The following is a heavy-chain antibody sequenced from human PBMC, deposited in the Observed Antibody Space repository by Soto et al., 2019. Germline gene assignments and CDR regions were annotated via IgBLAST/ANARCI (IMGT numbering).Heavy chain of an antibody. Sequence: EVQLLESGGGLVQPGGSLRLSCAASGFTFSSYAMSWVRQAPGKGLEWVSGISDSGGSTYYADSVKGRFTISRDNSKNTRYLQMNSLRAEDTAVYYCANGCGGTCYSRIHYWGQGTLVTVSS. D-gene: IGHD2-15*01. CDR3: ANGCGGTCYSRIHY. CDR2: ISDSGGST. CDR1: GFTFSSYA. V-gene: IGHV3-23*01. J-gene: IGHJ4*02.